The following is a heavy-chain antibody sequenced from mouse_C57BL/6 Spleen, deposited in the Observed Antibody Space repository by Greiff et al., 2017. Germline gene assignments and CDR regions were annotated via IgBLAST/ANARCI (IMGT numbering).Heavy chain of an antibody. D-gene: IGHD2-4*01. CDR3: ARHYDYDSYYAMDY. V-gene: IGHV5-6*02. CDR1: GFTFSSYG. J-gene: IGHJ4*01. CDR2: ISSGGSSI. Sequence: DVKLVESGGDLVKPGGSLKLSCAASGFTFSSYGMSWVRQTPDKRLEWVATISSGGSSIYYPDSVKGRFTISRDNAKNTLYLQMSSMKSEDTAMYYCARHYDYDSYYAMDYWGQGTSVTVSS.